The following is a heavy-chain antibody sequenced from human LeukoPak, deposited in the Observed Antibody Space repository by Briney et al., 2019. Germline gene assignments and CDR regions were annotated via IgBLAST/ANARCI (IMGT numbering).Heavy chain of an antibody. D-gene: IGHD2-2*02. Sequence: SVKVSCKASGGTFSSYAISWVRQAPGQGLEWMGGIIPIFGTTTYAQKFQGRITIITDASTSTVYMELSSLRSEDTAVYYCARWAGFCTTNNCYNPFDYWGQGTLVTVSS. CDR1: GGTFSSYA. V-gene: IGHV1-69*05. J-gene: IGHJ4*02. CDR2: IIPIFGTT. CDR3: ARWAGFCTTNNCYNPFDY.